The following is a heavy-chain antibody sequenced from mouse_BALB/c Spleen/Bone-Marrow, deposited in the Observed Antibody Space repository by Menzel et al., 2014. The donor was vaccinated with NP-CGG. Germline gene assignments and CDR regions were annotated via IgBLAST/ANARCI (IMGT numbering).Heavy chain of an antibody. CDR3: ARTGYYTLFAY. CDR2: INPNNGDT. CDR1: GYTFTDYN. D-gene: IGHD2-3*01. Sequence: EVQLQQSGPELVKPGASVKIPCKASGYTFTDYNIDWVKQSHGKSLEWIGNINPNNGDTSYNQRFRGKATLTVDKSSSTAYMELRSLTSEDTAVYYCARTGYYTLFAYWGQGTLVTVSA. V-gene: IGHV1-18*01. J-gene: IGHJ3*01.